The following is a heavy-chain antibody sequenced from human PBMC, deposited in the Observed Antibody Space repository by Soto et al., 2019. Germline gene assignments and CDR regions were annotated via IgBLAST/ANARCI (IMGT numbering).Heavy chain of an antibody. CDR3: AHSVTAAGTHGWFDP. J-gene: IGHJ5*02. Sequence: QITLKESGPTLVKPTQTLTLTCTFSGFSLSTSGVGVGWIRQPPGKAMEWLALIYWDDDKRYSPSLKSRLTITKDTTKNQVVLTMTNMDPVDTATYYCAHSVTAAGTHGWFDPWGQGTLVTVSS. CDR2: IYWDDDK. CDR1: GFSLSTSGVG. D-gene: IGHD6-13*01. V-gene: IGHV2-5*02.